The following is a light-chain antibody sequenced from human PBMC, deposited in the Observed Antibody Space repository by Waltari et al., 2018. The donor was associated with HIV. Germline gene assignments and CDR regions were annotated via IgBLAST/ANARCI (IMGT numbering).Light chain of an antibody. CDR1: ISNIGSNY. Sequence: QSVLTQPPSASGTPGPRVTISCSGSISNIGSNYVYWYQQLPGTAPKLLIYRNNQRPSGVPDRFSGSKSGTSASLAISGLRSEDEADYYCATWDDSLSVVVFGGGTKLTVL. J-gene: IGLJ2*01. V-gene: IGLV1-47*01. CDR3: ATWDDSLSVVV. CDR2: RNN.